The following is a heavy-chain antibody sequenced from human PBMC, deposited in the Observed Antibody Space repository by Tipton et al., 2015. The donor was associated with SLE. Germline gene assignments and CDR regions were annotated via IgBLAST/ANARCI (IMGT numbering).Heavy chain of an antibody. D-gene: IGHD7-27*01. CDR2: MWHERNLK. CDR3: VKGAWADD. CDR1: GFTFGGYT. J-gene: IGHJ4*01. Sequence: SLRLSCAASGFTFGGYTMNWVRQAPGKGLEWVGLMWHERNLKYYADSVKGRFTISRDNSKNTLYLQMSSLRADDTAVYYCVKGAWADDWGQGTLVTVSS. V-gene: IGHV3-33*06.